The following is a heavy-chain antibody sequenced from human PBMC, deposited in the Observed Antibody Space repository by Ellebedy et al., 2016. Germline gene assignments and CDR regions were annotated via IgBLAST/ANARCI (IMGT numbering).Heavy chain of an antibody. CDR3: ARGGLLYGSGSYYPNWFDP. Sequence: ASVKVSXXVSGYTLTDLSMHWVRQAPGQGLEWMGGFDPEDGETIYAQKFQGRVTMTEDTSTDTAYMELSSLRSEDTAVYYCARGGLLYGSGSYYPNWFDPWGQGTLVTVSS. CDR2: FDPEDGET. V-gene: IGHV1-24*01. CDR1: GYTLTDLS. D-gene: IGHD3-10*01. J-gene: IGHJ5*02.